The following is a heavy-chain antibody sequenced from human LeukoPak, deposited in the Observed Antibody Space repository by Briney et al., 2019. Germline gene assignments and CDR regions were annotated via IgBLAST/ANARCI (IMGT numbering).Heavy chain of an antibody. V-gene: IGHV4-38-2*02. CDR1: GYSISSGYY. D-gene: IGHD3-22*01. J-gene: IGHJ4*02. CDR2: IYHSGST. Sequence: KPSETLSLTCTVSGYSISSGYYWGWIRQPPGKGLEWIGSIYHSGSTYYNPSLKSRVTISVDTSKNQFSLKLSSVTAADTAVYYCARVVYYDSSGYPDYWGQGTLVTVPS. CDR3: ARVVYYDSSGYPDY.